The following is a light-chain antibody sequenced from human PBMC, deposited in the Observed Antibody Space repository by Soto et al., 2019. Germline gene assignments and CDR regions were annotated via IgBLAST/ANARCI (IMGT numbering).Light chain of an antibody. CDR3: SSYTSNSSLI. V-gene: IGLV2-14*01. CDR2: EVR. CDR1: LRDVGAYNL. J-gene: IGLJ2*01. Sequence: QSALTQPASVSGSPGQSITISCAGTLRDVGAYNLVSWYQQHPGRAPKLMIYEVRNRPSGISFRFSGSKSGNTASLTISGLQAEDEADYYCSSYTSNSSLIFGGGTKVTVL.